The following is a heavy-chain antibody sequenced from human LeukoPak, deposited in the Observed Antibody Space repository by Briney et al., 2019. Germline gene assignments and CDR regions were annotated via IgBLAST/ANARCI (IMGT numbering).Heavy chain of an antibody. CDR1: GGSFSGYY. J-gene: IGHJ4*02. CDR2: INHSGST. Sequence: SETLSLTCAVYGGSFSGYYWSWIRQPPGKGLEWIGEINHSGSTNYNPSLKSRVTISVDTSKNQFSLKLSSVTAAGTAVYYCARGGYSYGYHDYWGQGTLVTVSS. CDR3: ARGGYSYGYHDY. D-gene: IGHD5-18*01. V-gene: IGHV4-34*01.